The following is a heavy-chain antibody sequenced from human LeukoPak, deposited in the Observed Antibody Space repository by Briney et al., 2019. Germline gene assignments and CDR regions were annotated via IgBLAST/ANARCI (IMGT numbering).Heavy chain of an antibody. Sequence: GASVKVSCKASGYTFTRYYMHWVRQAPGQGLEWMGWINPNSGGTNYPQKFQGRVTMTRDTSISTAYMELSRLRSDDTAVYYCARVEINCSTSCYIVAFDIWGQGTMVTVSS. J-gene: IGHJ3*02. CDR1: GYTFTRYY. D-gene: IGHD2-2*02. V-gene: IGHV1-2*02. CDR2: INPNSGGT. CDR3: ARVEINCSTSCYIVAFDI.